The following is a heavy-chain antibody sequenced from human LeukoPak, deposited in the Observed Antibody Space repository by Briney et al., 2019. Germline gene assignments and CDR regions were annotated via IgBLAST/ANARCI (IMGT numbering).Heavy chain of an antibody. CDR2: IYTSGST. CDR1: GVSISSYY. CDR3: ARLLGWFDP. V-gene: IGHV4-4*09. J-gene: IGHJ5*02. Sequence: SETLSFTCTVSGVSISSYYWSWLRQPPGKGLEWIGYIYTSGSTNYNPSLKSRVTISVDTSENQFSLKLSSVTAADTAVYYCARLLGWFDPWGQGTLVTVSS.